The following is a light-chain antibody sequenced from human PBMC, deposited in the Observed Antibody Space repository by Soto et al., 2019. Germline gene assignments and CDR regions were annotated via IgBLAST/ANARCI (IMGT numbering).Light chain of an antibody. CDR1: QSVSTR. V-gene: IGKV1-5*01. CDR3: QQYSVYWT. Sequence: DIQMTQSPSTLSGSVGDRVTITCRASQSVSTRLAWYQQKPGKAPKVLIYDASSWAGGAPSRFTGSGSGTEFTLTINSLQPDDFATYYCQQYSVYWTFGQGTQVDIK. CDR2: DAS. J-gene: IGKJ1*01.